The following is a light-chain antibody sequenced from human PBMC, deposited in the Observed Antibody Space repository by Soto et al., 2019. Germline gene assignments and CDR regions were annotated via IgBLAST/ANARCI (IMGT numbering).Light chain of an antibody. CDR3: QQYGSSPLT. CDR2: DAS. CDR1: QSVSSNY. J-gene: IGKJ1*01. V-gene: IGKV3-20*01. Sequence: GERATLSCRASQSVSSNYLAWYQQKPGQAPRLLIYDASSRATGIPDRFSGGGSGTDFTLTISRLEPEDFAVYYCQQYGSSPLTFGQGTKVDIK.